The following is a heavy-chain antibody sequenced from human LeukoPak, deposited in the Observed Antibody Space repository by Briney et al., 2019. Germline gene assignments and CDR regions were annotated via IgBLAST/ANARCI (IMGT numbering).Heavy chain of an antibody. CDR3: ARHYYGSGSYYNRVRYYFDY. V-gene: IGHV4-4*07. J-gene: IGHJ4*02. D-gene: IGHD3-10*01. CDR2: IYTSGST. Sequence: PSETLSLTCTVSGGSISSYYWSWIRQPAGKGLEWIGRIYTSGSTNYNPSLKSRVTMSVDTSKNQFSLKLSSVTAADTAVYYCARHYYGSGSYYNRVRYYFDYWGQGTLVTVSS. CDR1: GGSISSYY.